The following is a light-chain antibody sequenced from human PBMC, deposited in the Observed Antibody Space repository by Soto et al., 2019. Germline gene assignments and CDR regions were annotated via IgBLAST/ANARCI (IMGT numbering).Light chain of an antibody. CDR1: TSDVGRYNY. CDR2: DVS. Sequence: QSALTQPASVSGSPGQSITISCTGTTSDVGRYNYVSWHQQHPGKAPKLLIFDVSHRPSGVSDRFSGSKSGNTASLTISGLQAEDEADYYCNSYTTGTTWVFGGGTKVTVL. V-gene: IGLV2-14*01. CDR3: NSYTTGTTWV. J-gene: IGLJ3*02.